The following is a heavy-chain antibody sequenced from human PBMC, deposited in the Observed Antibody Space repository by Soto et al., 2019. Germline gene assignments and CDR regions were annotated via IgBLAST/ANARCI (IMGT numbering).Heavy chain of an antibody. CDR2: INHSGST. V-gene: IGHV4-34*01. D-gene: IGHD3-22*01. CDR1: GGSFSGYY. Sequence: QVQLQQWGAGLLKPSETLSLTCAVYGGSFSGYYWSWIRQPPGKGLEWIGEINHSGSTNYNPSLKSRVTLSVDTSKNQFSLKLSSVTAADTAVYYCASFGYYDSSGYHEYFQHWGQGTLVTVSS. CDR3: ASFGYYDSSGYHEYFQH. J-gene: IGHJ1*01.